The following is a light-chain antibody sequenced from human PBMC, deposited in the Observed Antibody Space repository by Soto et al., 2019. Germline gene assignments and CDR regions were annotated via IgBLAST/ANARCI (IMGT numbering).Light chain of an antibody. CDR1: SSDVGGYNY. V-gene: IGLV2-14*03. Sequence: QSALTQPASVSGSPGQSITISCTGTSSDVGGYNYVSWYQQHPGKVPKLMIYDVSSRPSRVSNRFSGSKSGNTASLSISGLQAEDEADYYCSSFTSSSTVIFGGGTKLTVL. J-gene: IGLJ2*01. CDR3: SSFTSSSTVI. CDR2: DVS.